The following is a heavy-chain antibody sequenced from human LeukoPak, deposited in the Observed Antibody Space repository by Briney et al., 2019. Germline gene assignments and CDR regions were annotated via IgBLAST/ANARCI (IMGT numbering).Heavy chain of an antibody. D-gene: IGHD1-14*01. CDR2: ISGSGGST. J-gene: IGHJ4*02. CDR1: GFTFSSYA. CDR3: AKEVRAEAEPKEYYFDY. V-gene: IGHV3-23*01. Sequence: GGSLRLSCAASGFTFSSYAMSWVRQAPGKGLEWVSAISGSGGSTYYADSVKGRFTISRDNSKNTLYLQMNSLRAEDTAVYYCAKEVRAEAEPKEYYFDYWGQGTLVTVSS.